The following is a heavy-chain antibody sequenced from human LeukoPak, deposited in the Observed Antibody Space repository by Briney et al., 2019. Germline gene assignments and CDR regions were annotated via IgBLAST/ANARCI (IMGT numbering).Heavy chain of an antibody. CDR1: GFTFSSYA. Sequence: GGSLRLSCTVSGFTFSSYAMSWVRQAPGKGLEWVSGISYSGGSTFYSDSVKGRFTISRDNAKNSLYLQMNSLRAEDTAVYYCAELGITMIGGVWGKGTTVTISS. CDR2: ISYSGGST. J-gene: IGHJ6*04. CDR3: AELGITMIGGV. V-gene: IGHV3-23*01. D-gene: IGHD3-10*02.